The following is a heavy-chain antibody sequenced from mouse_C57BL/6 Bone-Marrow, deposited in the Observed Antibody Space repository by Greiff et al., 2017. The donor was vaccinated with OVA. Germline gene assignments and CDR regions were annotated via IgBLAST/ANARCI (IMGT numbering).Heavy chain of an antibody. J-gene: IGHJ4*01. CDR2: ISDGGSYT. CDR3: ARDPLYSNYYAMDY. V-gene: IGHV5-4*01. CDR1: GFTFSSYA. Sequence: EVNLVESGGGLVKPGGSLKLSCAASGFTFSSYAMSWVRQTPEKRLEWVATISDGGSYTYYPDNVKGRFTISRDNAKNNLYLQMSHLKSEDTAMYYCARDPLYSNYYAMDYWGQGTSVTVSS. D-gene: IGHD2-5*01.